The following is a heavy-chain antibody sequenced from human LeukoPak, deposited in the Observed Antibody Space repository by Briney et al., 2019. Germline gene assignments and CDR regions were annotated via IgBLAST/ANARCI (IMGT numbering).Heavy chain of an antibody. CDR1: GFIFSSYD. CDR3: ARGALGFDY. Sequence: SGGSLRLSCAASGFIFSSYDMHWVRQATGKGLEWVSGIGKGGETYYAGSVKGRFTTSRENAKRSVYLQMNNLRAGDTAVYYCARGALGFDYWGQGTLVTVSS. CDR2: IGKGGET. D-gene: IGHD1-26*01. J-gene: IGHJ4*02. V-gene: IGHV3-13*04.